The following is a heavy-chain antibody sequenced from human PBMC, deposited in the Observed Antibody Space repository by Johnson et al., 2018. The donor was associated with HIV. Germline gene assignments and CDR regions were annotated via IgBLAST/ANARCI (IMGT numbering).Heavy chain of an antibody. CDR2: FNWNGGSDT. Sequence: VSLVESGGGVVRPRGSRRLSCASSSFIFDAYDISWVRQAPGKGLEWVSSFNWNGGSDTNYADSVKGRFTISRDNSKNTLYLQMNSLRAEDTAVYYCARSVNAGRPFDIWGQGTMVTVSP. J-gene: IGHJ3*02. D-gene: IGHD2-8*01. CDR1: SFIFDAYD. CDR3: ARSVNAGRPFDI. V-gene: IGHV3-20*04.